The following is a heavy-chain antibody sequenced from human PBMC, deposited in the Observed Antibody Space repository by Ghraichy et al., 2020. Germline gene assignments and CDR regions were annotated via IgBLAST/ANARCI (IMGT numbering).Heavy chain of an antibody. V-gene: IGHV3-66*02. CDR2: IYSGGST. CDR1: GFTVSSNY. D-gene: IGHD4-17*01. Sequence: GESLNISCAASGFTVSSNYMSWVRQAPGKGLEWVSVIYSGGSTYYADSVKGRFTISRDNSKNTLYLQMNSLRAEDTAVYYCARFTVTLDAFDIWGQGTMVTVSS. J-gene: IGHJ3*02. CDR3: ARFTVTLDAFDI.